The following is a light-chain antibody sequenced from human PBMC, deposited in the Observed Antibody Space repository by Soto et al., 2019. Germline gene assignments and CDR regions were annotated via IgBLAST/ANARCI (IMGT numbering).Light chain of an antibody. CDR1: QSIGDT. CDR3: KPYDNWQWT. CDR2: GAS. V-gene: IGKV3-15*01. J-gene: IGKJ1*01. Sequence: EIVMTQSLATLSLSPGGRATPSCMAIQSIGDTLAWDQQKPGQAPRLVIHGASSRVTGLQDRFSGGGSGTDFTLTIRSMQSDDFAVYYCKPYDNWQWTLGTGTQVDLK.